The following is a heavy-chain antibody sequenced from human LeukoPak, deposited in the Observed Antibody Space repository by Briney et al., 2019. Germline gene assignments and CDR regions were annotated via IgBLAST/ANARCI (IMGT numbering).Heavy chain of an antibody. D-gene: IGHD3-3*01. J-gene: IGHJ4*02. CDR2: IYTSGST. V-gene: IGHV4-4*07. CDR1: GGSISSYY. Sequence: SETLSLTCTVSGGSISSYYWSWIRQPAGKGLEWIGRIYTSGSTNYNPSLKSRVTIPVDTSKNQFSLKLSSVTAADTAVYYCARGGASIFGVVIDYWGQGTLVTVSS. CDR3: ARGGASIFGVVIDY.